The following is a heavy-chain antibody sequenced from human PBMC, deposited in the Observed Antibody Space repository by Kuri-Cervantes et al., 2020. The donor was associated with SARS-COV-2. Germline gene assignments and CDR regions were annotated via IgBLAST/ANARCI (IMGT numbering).Heavy chain of an antibody. J-gene: IGHJ4*02. CDR3: AKDIDTASVVVPAAINFDY. D-gene: IGHD2-2*02. Sequence: SLKISCAASGFTFSDYYMSWIRQAPGKGLEWVSGISWNSGSIGYADSVKGRFTISRDNAKNSLYLQMNSLRAEDTALYYCAKDIDTASVVVPAAINFDYWGQGTLVTVSS. CDR1: GFTFSDYY. CDR2: ISWNSGSI. V-gene: IGHV3-9*01.